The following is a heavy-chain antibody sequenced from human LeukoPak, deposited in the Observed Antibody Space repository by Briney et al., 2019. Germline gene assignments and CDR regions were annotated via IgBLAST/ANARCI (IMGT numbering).Heavy chain of an antibody. J-gene: IGHJ4*02. V-gene: IGHV1-46*01. Sequence: ASVKVSCKASGYTFTSYDINWVRQAPGQGLEWMGIINPSGGSTSYAQKFQGRVTMTRDTSTSTVYMELSSLRSEDTAVYYCARENYSGHFDYWGQGTLVTVSS. CDR2: INPSGGST. D-gene: IGHD5-12*01. CDR3: ARENYSGHFDY. CDR1: GYTFTSYD.